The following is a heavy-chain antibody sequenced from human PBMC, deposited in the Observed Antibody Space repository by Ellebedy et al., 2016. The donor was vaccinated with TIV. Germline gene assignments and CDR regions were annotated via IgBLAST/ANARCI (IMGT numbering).Heavy chain of an antibody. D-gene: IGHD2-21*02. CDR2: ISGSGGST. CDR3: ARDKNPTEAYCGGDCYFDY. V-gene: IGHV3-20*04. Sequence: GESLKISCAASGFTFDDYGMSWVRQAPGKGLEWVSAISGSGGSTYYADSVKGRFTISRDNAKNSLYLQMNSLRAEDTAVYYCARDKNPTEAYCGGDCYFDYWGQGTLVTVSS. J-gene: IGHJ4*02. CDR1: GFTFDDYG.